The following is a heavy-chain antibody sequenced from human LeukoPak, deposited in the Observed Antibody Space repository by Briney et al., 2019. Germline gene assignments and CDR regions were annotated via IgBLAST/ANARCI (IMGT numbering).Heavy chain of an antibody. CDR1: GFTFSSYS. CDR3: ARKQWLNS. D-gene: IGHD6-19*01. V-gene: IGHV3-21*01. CDR2: ITSGGDDI. J-gene: IGHJ4*02. Sequence: GGSLRLSCAASGFTFSSYSMNWVRQAPGKGLEWVSSITSGGDDIYYSDSVEGRFTISRDNAKNSLFLQMNNLRAEDTAVYYCARKQWLNSWGQGTRVIVSS.